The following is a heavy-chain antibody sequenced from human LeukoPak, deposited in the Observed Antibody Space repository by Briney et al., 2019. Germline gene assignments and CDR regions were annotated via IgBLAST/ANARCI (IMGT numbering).Heavy chain of an antibody. Sequence: GGSLRLSWAASGFTFSSQIMNWVRQAPGKGMEWVSYISSSSSTIYYADSVKGRFTISRDNAKNSLYLQMNSLRAEDTAVYYCARDRGPVSSSWHAPDGDSYYYGMDLWGQGTTVTVSS. J-gene: IGHJ6*02. CDR1: GFTFSSQI. V-gene: IGHV3-48*01. CDR2: ISSSSSTI. CDR3: ARDRGPVSSSWHAPDGDSYYYGMDL. D-gene: IGHD6-13*01.